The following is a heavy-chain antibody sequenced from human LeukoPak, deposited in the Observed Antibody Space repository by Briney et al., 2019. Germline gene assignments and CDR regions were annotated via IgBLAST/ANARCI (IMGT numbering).Heavy chain of an antibody. V-gene: IGHV3-30*18. CDR1: GFTFSSYA. J-gene: IGHJ6*02. Sequence: GGSLRLSCAASGFTFSSYAMHWVRQAPGKGLEWVAVISYDGSNKYYADSVKGRFTISRDNSKNTLYLQMNSLRAEDTAVYYCAKSKVVIRPPYYYYGMDVWGQGTTVTVSS. D-gene: IGHD3-22*01. CDR2: ISYDGSNK. CDR3: AKSKVVIRPPYYYYGMDV.